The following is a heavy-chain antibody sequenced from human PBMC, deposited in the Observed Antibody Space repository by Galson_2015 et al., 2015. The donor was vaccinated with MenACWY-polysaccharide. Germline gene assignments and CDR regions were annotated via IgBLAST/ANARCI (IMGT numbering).Heavy chain of an antibody. D-gene: IGHD2-2*01. CDR1: GFTFSTYA. J-gene: IGHJ6*02. CDR3: AREYCSRTTCFGMDV. CDR2: ISYDGSNK. Sequence: SLRLSCAASGFTFSTYAMHWVRQAPGKGLEWVTVISYDGSNKYYADSVKGRFTISRDSSQNSFYLLMSSLRADDTAVYYCAREYCSRTTCFGMDVWGQGTTVAVFS. V-gene: IGHV3-30*04.